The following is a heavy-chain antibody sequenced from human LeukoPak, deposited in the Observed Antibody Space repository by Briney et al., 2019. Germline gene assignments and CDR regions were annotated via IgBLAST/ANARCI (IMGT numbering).Heavy chain of an antibody. CDR2: IIPIFGTA. CDR1: GGTFSSYA. J-gene: IGHJ5*02. Sequence: SSVKVSCKASGGTFSSYAISWVRQAPGQGLEWMGRIIPIFGTANYAQKFQGRVTITTDESTSTAYMELSSLRSEDTAVYYCARGLTRAAIRSALWWFDPWGQGTLVTVSS. D-gene: IGHD2-2*01. CDR3: ARGLTRAAIRSALWWFDP. V-gene: IGHV1-69*05.